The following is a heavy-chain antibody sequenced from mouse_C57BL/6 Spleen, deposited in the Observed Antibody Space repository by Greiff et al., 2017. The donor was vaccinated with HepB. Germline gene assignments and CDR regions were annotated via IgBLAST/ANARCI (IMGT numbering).Heavy chain of an antibody. Sequence: VQLQQSGPELVKPGASVKISCKASGYAFSSSWMNWVKQRPGKGPEWIGRIYPGDGDTNYNGKFKGKATLTADKSSSTAYMQLSSLTSEDSAVYFCARTDYYGSSFLFDYWGQGTTLTVSS. J-gene: IGHJ2*01. CDR1: GYAFSSSW. V-gene: IGHV1-82*01. D-gene: IGHD1-1*01. CDR2: IYPGDGDT. CDR3: ARTDYYGSSFLFDY.